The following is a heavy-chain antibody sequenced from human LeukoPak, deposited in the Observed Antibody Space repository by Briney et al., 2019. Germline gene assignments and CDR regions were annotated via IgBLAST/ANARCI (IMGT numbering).Heavy chain of an antibody. V-gene: IGHV1-18*01. CDR2: ISVYNGNT. Sequence: ASVKVSCKASGYTFNSYGISWVRQAPGQGLEWMGWISVYNGNTNYAQKLQGRVSMTTDTSTSTAYMELRSLRSDDTAVYYCARGVAVADQYYFDYWGQGTLVTVSS. J-gene: IGHJ4*02. D-gene: IGHD6-19*01. CDR3: ARGVAVADQYYFDY. CDR1: GYTFNSYG.